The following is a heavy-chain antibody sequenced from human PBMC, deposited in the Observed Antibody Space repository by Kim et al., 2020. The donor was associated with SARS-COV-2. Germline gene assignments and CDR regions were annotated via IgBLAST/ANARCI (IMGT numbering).Heavy chain of an antibody. CDR1: GITFSSYA. Sequence: GGSLRLSCAASGITFSSYAMSWVRQAPGKGLEWVSAISGSGGSTYYADSVKGRFTISRDNSKNTLYLQMNSLRAEDTAVYYCAAGNWNYGGGTDYWGQGTLVTVSS. V-gene: IGHV3-23*01. CDR3: AAGNWNYGGGTDY. J-gene: IGHJ4*02. CDR2: ISGSGGST. D-gene: IGHD1-7*01.